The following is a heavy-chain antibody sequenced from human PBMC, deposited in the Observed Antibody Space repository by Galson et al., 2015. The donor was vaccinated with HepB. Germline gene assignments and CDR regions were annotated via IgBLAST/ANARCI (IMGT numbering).Heavy chain of an antibody. V-gene: IGHV3-15*01. CDR3: TTPHYYDSSGYYFSSDY. CDR2: IKSKTDGGTT. Sequence: SLRLSCAASGFTFSNAWMSWVRQAPGKGLEWVGRIKSKTDGGTTDYAAPVKGRFTISRDDSKNTLYLQMNSLKTEDTAVYYCTTPHYYDSSGYYFSSDYWGQGTLVTVSS. J-gene: IGHJ4*02. D-gene: IGHD3-22*01. CDR1: GFTFSNAW.